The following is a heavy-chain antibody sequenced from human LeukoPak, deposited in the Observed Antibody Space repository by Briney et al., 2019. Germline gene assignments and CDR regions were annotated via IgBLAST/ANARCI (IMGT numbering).Heavy chain of an antibody. Sequence: SETLSLTCTVSGGSISSYYWSWIRQPAGKGLELIGRIYTSGSTNYNPSLKSRVTMSVDTSKNQFSLKLSSVTAADTAVYYCARSGRGYYDSSGYYTALDYWGQGTLVTVSS. CDR3: ARSGRGYYDSSGYYTALDY. CDR2: IYTSGST. J-gene: IGHJ4*02. CDR1: GGSISSYY. D-gene: IGHD3-22*01. V-gene: IGHV4-4*07.